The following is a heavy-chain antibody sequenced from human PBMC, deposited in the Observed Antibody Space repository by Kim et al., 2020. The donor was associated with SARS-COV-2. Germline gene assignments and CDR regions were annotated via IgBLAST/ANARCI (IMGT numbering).Heavy chain of an antibody. J-gene: IGHJ5*02. Sequence: SETLSLTCTVSGDSISSSTYYWGWIRQPPGKGLEWIGSIYYNGNTYYNASLKSRVTISVDTSKNQFSLKLTSVTAADTAVYYCARDRMVGVQECWFDPWGQGTLVTVSS. CDR2: IYYNGNT. CDR3: ARDRMVGVQECWFDP. CDR1: GDSISSSTYY. V-gene: IGHV4-39*07. D-gene: IGHD1-26*01.